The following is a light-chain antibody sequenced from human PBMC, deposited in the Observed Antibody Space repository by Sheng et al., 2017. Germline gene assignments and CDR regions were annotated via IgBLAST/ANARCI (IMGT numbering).Light chain of an antibody. V-gene: IGLV3-10*01. CDR3: SSPDISPNHRV. CDR1: ALPKKI. CDR2: EDS. Sequence: YVLTQPPSVSVSPGQTARITCSGDALPKKICLLVPTKVWPGPCVGHLEDSKRPSGIPERFSGSSSGAVATLTISGAQLEDEADYYCSSPDISPNHRVFGTGTQVTVL. J-gene: IGLJ1*01.